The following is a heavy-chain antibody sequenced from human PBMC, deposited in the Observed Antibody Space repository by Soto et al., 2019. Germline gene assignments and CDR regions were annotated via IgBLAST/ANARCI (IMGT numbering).Heavy chain of an antibody. D-gene: IGHD3-10*01. CDR2: IYDSGST. J-gene: IGHJ5*02. V-gene: IGHV4-30-2*01. Sequence: QLQLQESGSGLVEPSQTLSLTCAVSGGSISTGGYSWSWIRQPPGKGLEWIGYIYDSGSTYYNPSLKSRVTLSVDTSKNQFSLKLSSVTAADTAVYYCARILMRGNWFDPWGQGTLVTVSS. CDR1: GGSISTGGYS. CDR3: ARILMRGNWFDP.